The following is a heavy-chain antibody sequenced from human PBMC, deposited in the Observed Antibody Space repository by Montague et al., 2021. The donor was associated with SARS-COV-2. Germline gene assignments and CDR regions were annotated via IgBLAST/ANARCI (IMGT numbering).Heavy chain of an antibody. J-gene: IGHJ6*03. CDR3: ASGDDNGSGYLDI. CDR1: DGSFSDFY. D-gene: IGHD1-26*01. V-gene: IGHV4-34*01. Sequence: SETLSLTCAVFDGSFSDFYWSWIRQPPGEGLEWIGEINHSGTTYXNPSLKSRVTISVDTSKNQFSLKLNSVTAADAAVYYCASGDDNGSGYLDIWGKGTTVTVSS. CDR2: INHSGTT.